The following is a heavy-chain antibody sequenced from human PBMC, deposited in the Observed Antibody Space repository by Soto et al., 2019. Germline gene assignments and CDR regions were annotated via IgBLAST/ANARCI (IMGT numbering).Heavy chain of an antibody. D-gene: IGHD3-10*01. CDR1: GFSFASFA. V-gene: IGHV3-23*01. Sequence: GGSLRLSCTTSGFSFASFAMTWFRQAPGKGLEWVATISGSDGKTYYADSVKGRFSISRETSRNTLYLQMNSLRADDTAIYYCAKWSYLDEWGKATRVTVP. CDR3: AKWSYLDE. CDR2: ISGSDGKT. J-gene: IGHJ6*03.